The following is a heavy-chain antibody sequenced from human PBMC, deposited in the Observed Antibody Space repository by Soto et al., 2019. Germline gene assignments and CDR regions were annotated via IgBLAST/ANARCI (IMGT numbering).Heavy chain of an antibody. V-gene: IGHV1-18*01. CDR2: ISAYNGNT. D-gene: IGHD3-10*01. Sequence: ASVKVSCKASGYTFTSYGISWVRQAPGQGLEWMGWISAYNGNTNYAQKLQGRVTMTTDTSTSTAYMELRSLRSDDTAVYYCARESDYITMVRGVHFDAWGQGTLVTVSS. CDR3: ARESDYITMVRGVHFDA. CDR1: GYTFTSYG. J-gene: IGHJ5*02.